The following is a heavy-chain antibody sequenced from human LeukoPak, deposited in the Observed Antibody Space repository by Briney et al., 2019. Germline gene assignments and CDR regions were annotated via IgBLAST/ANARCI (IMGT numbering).Heavy chain of an antibody. V-gene: IGHV3-21*01. CDR1: GFTFSSYS. CDR3: ARDSPTYYMDV. Sequence: GGSLRLSCAASGFTFSSYSMNWVRQAPGKGLEWVSSISSSSSYIYYADSVKGRFTISRDNAKNSLYLQMNSLRAEDTALYYCARDSPTYYMDVWGKGTTVTVSS. CDR2: ISSSSSYI. J-gene: IGHJ6*03.